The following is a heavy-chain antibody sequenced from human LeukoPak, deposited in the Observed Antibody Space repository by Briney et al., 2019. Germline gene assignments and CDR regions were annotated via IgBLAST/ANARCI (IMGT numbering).Heavy chain of an antibody. J-gene: IGHJ6*04. Sequence: PGGSLRLSCAASGFTFSSYAMSWVRQAPGKGLEWVSAISGSGGSTYYADSVKGRFTISRDNSKNTLYLQMNSLRAEDTAVYYCATWAAEYDFWSGYYRDYYYGMDVWGKGTTVTVSS. CDR2: ISGSGGST. V-gene: IGHV3-23*01. D-gene: IGHD3-3*01. CDR1: GFTFSSYA. CDR3: ATWAAEYDFWSGYYRDYYYGMDV.